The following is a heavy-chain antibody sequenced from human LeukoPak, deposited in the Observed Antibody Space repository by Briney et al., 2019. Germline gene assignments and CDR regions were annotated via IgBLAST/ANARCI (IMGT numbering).Heavy chain of an antibody. CDR3: ARDLRGYYYDSSGYLGYGMDV. J-gene: IGHJ6*02. CDR2: ISYDGSNK. V-gene: IGHV3-30-3*01. CDR1: GFTFSSYA. D-gene: IGHD3-22*01. Sequence: PGRSLRLSCAASGFTFSSYAMHWVRQAPGKGLEWVAVISYDGSNKYYADSVKGRFTISRDNSKNTLYLQMNSLRAEDTAVYYCARDLRGYYYDSSGYLGYGMDVWGQGTTVTVSS.